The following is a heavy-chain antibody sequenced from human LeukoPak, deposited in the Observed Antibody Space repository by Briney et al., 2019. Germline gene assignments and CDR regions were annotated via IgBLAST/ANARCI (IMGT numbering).Heavy chain of an antibody. V-gene: IGHV3-21*01. CDR3: ARMRDDNLDY. J-gene: IGHJ4*02. D-gene: IGHD5-24*01. Sequence: GSLRLSCAASGFTFSSYSINWVRQAPGKGLEWVSSISRSSSYIYYIDSVKGRFTISRDNAKNSLYLQMNSLRAEDAAVYYCARMRDDNLDYWGQGTLVTVSS. CDR1: GFTFSSYS. CDR2: ISRSSSYI.